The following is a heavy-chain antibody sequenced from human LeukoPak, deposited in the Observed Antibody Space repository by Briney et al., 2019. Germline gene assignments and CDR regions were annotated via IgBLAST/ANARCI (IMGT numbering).Heavy chain of an antibody. CDR2: IWYDGSNK. D-gene: IGHD1-26*01. CDR1: GFTFSSYG. Sequence: PGGSLRLSCAASGFTFSSYGMHWVRQAPGKGLEWVAVIWYDGSNKYYADSVKGRFTISRDNSKNTLYLQMNSLRAEDTAVYYCATMAPSGSYYDWFDPWGQGTLVTVSS. J-gene: IGHJ5*02. CDR3: ATMAPSGSYYDWFDP. V-gene: IGHV3-33*01.